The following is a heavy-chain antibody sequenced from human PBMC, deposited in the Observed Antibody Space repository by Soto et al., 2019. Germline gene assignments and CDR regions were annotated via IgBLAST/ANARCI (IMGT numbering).Heavy chain of an antibody. CDR1: GGTFSSYA. CDR2: IIPIFGTA. Sequence: QVQLVQSGAEVKKPGSSVKVSCKASGGTFSSYAISWVRQAPGQGLEWMGGIIPIFGTANYAQKFQGRVTITADESTRTAYLELRSLRSEDTAVYYCAREFTVTTSPGLDYWGQGTLVTVSS. J-gene: IGHJ4*02. V-gene: IGHV1-69*01. D-gene: IGHD4-17*01. CDR3: AREFTVTTSPGLDY.